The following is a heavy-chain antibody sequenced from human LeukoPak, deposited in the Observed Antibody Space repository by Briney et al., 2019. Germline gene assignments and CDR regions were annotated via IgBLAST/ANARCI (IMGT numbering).Heavy chain of an antibody. J-gene: IGHJ3*02. Sequence: SETLFLTCTVSGGSISSSSYYWSWIRQPPGKGLEWIGYIYYSGSTNYNPSLKSRVTISVDTSKNQFSLKLSSVTAADTAVYYCARHVRTPSFAVRNDAFDIWGQGTMVTVSS. V-gene: IGHV4-61*05. CDR2: IYYSGST. CDR3: ARHVRTPSFAVRNDAFDI. D-gene: IGHD3-16*01. CDR1: GGSISSSSYY.